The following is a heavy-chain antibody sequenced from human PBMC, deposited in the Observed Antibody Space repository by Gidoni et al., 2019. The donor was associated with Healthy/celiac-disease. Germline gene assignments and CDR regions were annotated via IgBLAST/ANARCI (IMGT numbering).Heavy chain of an antibody. V-gene: IGHV4-31*03. Sequence: QVQLQESGPGLVKPSPPLSLPCTVSGGAISSGGYYWSWIRQHPGKGLEWIGYIYYSGSTYYNPSLKSRVTISVDTSKNQFSLKLSSVTAADTAVYYCASAYSGYDLPFDYWGQGTLVTVSS. D-gene: IGHD5-12*01. CDR1: GGAISSGGYY. J-gene: IGHJ4*02. CDR3: ASAYSGYDLPFDY. CDR2: IYYSGST.